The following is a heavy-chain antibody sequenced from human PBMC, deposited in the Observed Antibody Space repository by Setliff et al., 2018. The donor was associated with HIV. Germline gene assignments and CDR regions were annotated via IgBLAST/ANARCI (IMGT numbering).Heavy chain of an antibody. Sequence: ASVKVSCKISGFTLNELSIQWVRQAPAKGLEWMGGFDPEAGEIIYAQKFQGRVTMTEDTSTDTAYMDLSSLRSEDAAVYYCATHPPYRSAWYMRSWGQGTLVTVSS. J-gene: IGHJ5*02. D-gene: IGHD6-19*01. V-gene: IGHV1-24*01. CDR1: GFTLNELS. CDR2: FDPEAGEI. CDR3: ATHPPYRSAWYMRS.